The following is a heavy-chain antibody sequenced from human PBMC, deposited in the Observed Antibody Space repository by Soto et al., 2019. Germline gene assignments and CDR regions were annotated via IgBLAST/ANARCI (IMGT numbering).Heavy chain of an antibody. D-gene: IGHD2-8*01. CDR3: AGYCTNGVCSNFDY. CDR2: IYYSGST. CDR1: GGSISSGDYY. V-gene: IGHV4-30-4*01. J-gene: IGHJ4*02. Sequence: PSETLSLTCTVSGGSISSGDYYWSWIRQPPGKGLEWIGYIYYSGSTYYNPSLKSRVTIPVDTSKNQFSLKLSSVTAADTAVYYCAGYCTNGVCSNFDYWGQGTLVTVSS.